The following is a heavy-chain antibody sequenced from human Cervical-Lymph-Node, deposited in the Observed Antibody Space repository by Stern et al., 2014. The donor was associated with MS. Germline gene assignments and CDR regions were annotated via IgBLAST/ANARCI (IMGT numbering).Heavy chain of an antibody. D-gene: IGHD5-24*01. Sequence: VQLVESGPGLVKPSETLSLTCPVSGGSISGYDCSWIRQPPGKALEWIGHIYYSGSTNYMPSLKSRVSISIDTPKNQFSLKLSSVTAADTAVYYCARSRDAYSPLAYWGQGALVTVSS. CDR2: IYYSGST. J-gene: IGHJ4*02. CDR1: GGSISGYD. CDR3: ARSRDAYSPLAY. V-gene: IGHV4-59*01.